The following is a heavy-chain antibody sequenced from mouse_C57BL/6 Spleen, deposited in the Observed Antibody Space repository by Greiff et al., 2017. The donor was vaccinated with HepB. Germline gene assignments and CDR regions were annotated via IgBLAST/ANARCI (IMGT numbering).Heavy chain of an antibody. D-gene: IGHD4-1*01. CDR1: GFTFTDYY. CDR3: ARVGSWDDFDY. CDR2: IRNKANGYTT. V-gene: IGHV7-3*01. Sequence: EVKLMESGGGLVQPGGSLSLSCAASGFTFTDYYMSWVRQPPGKALEWLGFIRNKANGYTTEYSASVKGRFTISRDNSQSILYLQMNALRAEDSATYYCARVGSWDDFDYWGQGTTLTVSS. J-gene: IGHJ2*01.